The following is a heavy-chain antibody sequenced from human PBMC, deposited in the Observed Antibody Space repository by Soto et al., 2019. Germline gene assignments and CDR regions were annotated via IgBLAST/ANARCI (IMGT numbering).Heavy chain of an antibody. CDR2: IYSGGST. CDR3: ARGGLYGDDAFDI. Sequence: GGSLRLSCAASGFTVSSNYMSWVRQAPGKGLEWVSVIYSGGSTYYADSVKGRFTISRHNSKNTLYLQMNSLRAEDTAVYYCARGGLYGDDAFDIWGQGTMVTVSS. V-gene: IGHV3-66*01. D-gene: IGHD4-17*01. J-gene: IGHJ3*02. CDR1: GFTVSSNY.